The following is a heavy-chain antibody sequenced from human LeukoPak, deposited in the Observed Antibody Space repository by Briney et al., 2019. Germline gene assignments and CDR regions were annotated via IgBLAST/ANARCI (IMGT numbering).Heavy chain of an antibody. CDR2: IYATGTT. CDR1: GGSISSYY. V-gene: IGHV4-4*07. J-gene: IGHJ4*01. Sequence: MASETLSLTCTVSGGSISSYYGGWIRQPAGKGLEWIGHIYATGTTNYNPSLNSRVTMSIDTSKNQFSLNLRSVTAADTAVYYCAREDGTIFDNWGQGTMVTVSS. D-gene: IGHD4/OR15-4a*01. CDR3: AREDGTIFDN.